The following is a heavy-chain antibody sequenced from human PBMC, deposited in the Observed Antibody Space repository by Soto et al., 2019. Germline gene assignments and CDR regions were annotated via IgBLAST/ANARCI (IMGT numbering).Heavy chain of an antibody. CDR3: ARLGFYYDSSAYDY. Sequence: PSETLSLTCAVSGYSISSGYYWGWIRQPPGKGLEWIGSIFRSGSTYYNPSLKSRVTISVDTSQNQFSLKLNSVTAADTAVYYCARLGFYYDSSAYDYWGLGTLVTVSS. CDR2: IFRSGST. V-gene: IGHV4-38-2*01. J-gene: IGHJ4*02. D-gene: IGHD3-22*01. CDR1: GYSISSGYY.